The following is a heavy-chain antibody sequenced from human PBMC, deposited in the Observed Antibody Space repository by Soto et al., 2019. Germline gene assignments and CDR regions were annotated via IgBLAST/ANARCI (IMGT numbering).Heavy chain of an antibody. Sequence: GGSLRLSCAASGFTFSNAWMGWVRQAPGRGLEWVASIKKDGTEKYYMDSLKGRFTISRDNALNSLYLQMNSLRAEDTAVYFCVTGYHSDYWGQGTLVTVSS. V-gene: IGHV3-7*03. D-gene: IGHD5-18*01. J-gene: IGHJ4*02. CDR2: IKKDGTEK. CDR3: VTGYHSDY. CDR1: GFTFSNAW.